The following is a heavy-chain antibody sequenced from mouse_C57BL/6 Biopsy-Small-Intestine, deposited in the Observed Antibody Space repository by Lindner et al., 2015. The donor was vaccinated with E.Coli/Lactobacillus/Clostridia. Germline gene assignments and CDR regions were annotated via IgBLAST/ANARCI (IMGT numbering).Heavy chain of an antibody. CDR2: INPSDGRP. CDR1: GYTFTSHY. V-gene: IGHV1-64*01. J-gene: IGHJ4*01. D-gene: IGHD2-12*01. CDR3: ARATYDILTARGFSDY. Sequence: SVKVSCKASGYTFTSHYMHWVRQAPGQGLEWMGIINPSDGRPNYAQRFQGRVTMTRDSSTGTVYMELNNLRSEDTAVYYCARATYDILTARGFSDYWGQGTLVTVSS.